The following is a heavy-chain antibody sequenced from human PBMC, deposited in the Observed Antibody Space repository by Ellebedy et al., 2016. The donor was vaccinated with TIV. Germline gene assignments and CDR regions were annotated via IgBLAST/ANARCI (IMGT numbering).Heavy chain of an antibody. Sequence: AASVKVSCKASGYTFTNYAMHWVRQAPGQRLEWMGWIHAGNGNTKYSQKFQGRVTITRDTSASTAYMELSSLRSEDTAVYYCARVYGAFNWFDPWGQGTLVTVSS. D-gene: IGHD3-10*01. J-gene: IGHJ5*02. V-gene: IGHV1-3*01. CDR3: ARVYGAFNWFDP. CDR1: GYTFTNYA. CDR2: IHAGNGNT.